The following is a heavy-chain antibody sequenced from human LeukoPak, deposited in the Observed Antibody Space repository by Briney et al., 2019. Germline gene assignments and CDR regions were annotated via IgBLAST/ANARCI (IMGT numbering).Heavy chain of an antibody. CDR2: VNHSGST. CDR1: GGSFSGYY. D-gene: IGHD3-10*01. Sequence: PSETLSLTCAVYGGSFSGYYWSWIRQPPGKGLEWIGEVNHSGSTNYNPSLKSRVTISVDTSKNQFSLKLSSVTAADTAVYYCARGYPLLWFGELYYFDYWGQGTLVTVSS. V-gene: IGHV4-34*01. CDR3: ARGYPLLWFGELYYFDY. J-gene: IGHJ4*02.